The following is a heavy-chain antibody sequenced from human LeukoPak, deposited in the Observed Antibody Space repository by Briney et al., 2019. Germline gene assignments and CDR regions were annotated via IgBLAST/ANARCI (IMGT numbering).Heavy chain of an antibody. CDR2: ISYSGNT. J-gene: IGHJ4*02. V-gene: IGHV4-59*01. CDR3: ARGQYSGSWSYYFDY. Sequence: SETPSLTCTVSGSSISSYYWNWIRQPPGKGLEWIGYISYSGNTNYNPSLKSRVTISLDTSKNQFSLQLSSVTAADTAVYYCARGQYSGSWSYYFDYWGQGTLVTASS. CDR1: GSSISSYY. D-gene: IGHD6-13*01.